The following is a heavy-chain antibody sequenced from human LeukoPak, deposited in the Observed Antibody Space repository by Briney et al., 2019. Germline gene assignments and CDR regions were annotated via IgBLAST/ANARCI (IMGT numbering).Heavy chain of an antibody. V-gene: IGHV3-48*01. D-gene: IGHD2-15*01. Sequence: GGSLRLSCAASGFTFSSYSMNWVRQAPGKGLEWVSCISSSSSTIYYADSVKGRFTISRDNAKNSLYLQMNSLRAEDTAVYYCARSAGYCSGGSCSGDNWFDPWGQGTLVTVSS. CDR2: ISSSSSTI. J-gene: IGHJ5*02. CDR1: GFTFSSYS. CDR3: ARSAGYCSGGSCSGDNWFDP.